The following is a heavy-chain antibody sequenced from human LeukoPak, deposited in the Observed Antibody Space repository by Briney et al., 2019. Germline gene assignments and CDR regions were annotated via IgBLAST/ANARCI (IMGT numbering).Heavy chain of an antibody. Sequence: KPSETLSLTCTVSGGSISSYYWSWIRQPPGKGLDWIGHIYYSGSTNYNPSLKSRVTMSVDTSKSQFSLNLSSVTAADTAVYYCARNYDSSGYTAFGYWGRGTLVTVSS. CDR2: IYYSGST. D-gene: IGHD3-22*01. CDR1: GGSISSYY. CDR3: ARNYDSSGYTAFGY. V-gene: IGHV4-59*01. J-gene: IGHJ4*02.